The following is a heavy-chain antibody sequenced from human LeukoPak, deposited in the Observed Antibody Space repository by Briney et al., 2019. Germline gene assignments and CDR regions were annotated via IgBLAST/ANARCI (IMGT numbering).Heavy chain of an antibody. J-gene: IGHJ2*01. CDR1: GGSISSYY. CDR3: QRVRWYFDL. Sequence: SETLSLTCTVSGGSISSYYWSWIRQPPGKGLEWIGYIYYSGSTYYNPSLKSRVTISVDTSKNQFSLKLSSVTAADTAVYYCQRVRWYFDLWGRGTLATVSS. V-gene: IGHV4-59*12. CDR2: IYYSGST.